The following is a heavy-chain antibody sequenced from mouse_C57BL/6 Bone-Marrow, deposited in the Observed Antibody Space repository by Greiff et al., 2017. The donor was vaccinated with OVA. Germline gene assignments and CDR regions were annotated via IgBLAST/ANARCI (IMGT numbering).Heavy chain of an antibody. CDR2: IYPGNSDT. V-gene: IGHV1-5*01. CDR3: LHYYGSSYGYFDV. CDR1: GYTFTSYW. Sequence: EVQGVESGTVLARPGASVKMSCKTSGYTFTSYWMHWVKQRPGQGLEWIGAIYPGNSDTSYNQKFKGKAKLTAVTSASTAYMELSSLTNEDSAVYYCLHYYGSSYGYFDVWGTGTTVTVSS. J-gene: IGHJ1*03. D-gene: IGHD1-1*01.